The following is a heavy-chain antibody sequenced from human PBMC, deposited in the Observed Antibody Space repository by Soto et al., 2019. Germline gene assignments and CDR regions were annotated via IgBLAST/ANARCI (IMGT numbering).Heavy chain of an antibody. CDR2: IDNRGRT. CDR3: ARKGVEATRGGSNV. CDR1: GGSFSTNS. Sequence: PSETLSLTWPLYGGSFSTNSRMWIRQPPGKGLASFGEIDNRGRTNYHPSLTSRVTVALDTSKSQVSLKLTTVTAADTAVQYGARKGVEATRGGSNVWGQASLVTV. D-gene: IGHD1-26*01. J-gene: IGHJ4*02. V-gene: IGHV4-34*01.